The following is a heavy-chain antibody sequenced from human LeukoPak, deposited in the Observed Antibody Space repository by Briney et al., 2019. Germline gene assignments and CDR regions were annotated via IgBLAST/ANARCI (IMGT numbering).Heavy chain of an antibody. D-gene: IGHD1-26*01. CDR3: ANLVGATSIDY. V-gene: IGHV4-34*01. Sequence: SETLSLTCAVYGGSFSGYYWSWIRQPPGKGLEWIGNIYYSGSTNYNPSLKSRVTISVDTSKNQFSLKLSSVTAADTAVYYCANLVGATSIDYWGQGTLVTVSS. CDR2: IYYSGST. J-gene: IGHJ4*02. CDR1: GGSFSGYY.